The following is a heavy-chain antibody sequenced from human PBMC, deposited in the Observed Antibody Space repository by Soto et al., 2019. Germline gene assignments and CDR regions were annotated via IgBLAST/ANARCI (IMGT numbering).Heavy chain of an antibody. CDR1: GFTFSSYA. CDR3: AKDQTNRGSIYDYVWGSYRLGFDY. V-gene: IGHV3-23*01. Sequence: EVQLLESGGGLVQPGGSLRLSCAASGFTFSSYAMSWVRQAPGKGLEWVSAISGSGGSTYYADSVKGRFTISRDNSKNTLYLQMNSLRAEDTAVYYCAKDQTNRGSIYDYVWGSYRLGFDYWGQGTLVTVSS. D-gene: IGHD3-16*02. J-gene: IGHJ4*02. CDR2: ISGSGGST.